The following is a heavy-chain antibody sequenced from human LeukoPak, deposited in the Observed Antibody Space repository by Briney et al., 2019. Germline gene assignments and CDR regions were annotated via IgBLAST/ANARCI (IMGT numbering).Heavy chain of an antibody. CDR1: GGSISSYY. D-gene: IGHD3-3*01. CDR2: IYYSGST. CDR3: ARSDFWSGPPLQN. V-gene: IGHV4-59*01. Sequence: PSETLSLTCTVSGGSISSYYWSWIRQPPGKGLEWIGYIYYSGSTNYNPSLKSRVTISVDTSKNQFSLRLSSVTAADTAVYYCARSDFWSGPPLQNWGQGTLVTVSS. J-gene: IGHJ4*02.